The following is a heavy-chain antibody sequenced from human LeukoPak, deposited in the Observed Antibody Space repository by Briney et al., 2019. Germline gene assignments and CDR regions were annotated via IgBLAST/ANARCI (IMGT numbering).Heavy chain of an antibody. D-gene: IGHD5-24*01. J-gene: IGHJ5*02. CDR1: GGSISSYY. CDR2: IYYSGST. CDR3: AREDKVRDGYTQWHGWFDP. V-gene: IGHV4-59*01. Sequence: SETLSLTCTVSGGSISSYYWSWIRQPPGKGLEWIGYIYYSGSTNYNPSLKSRVTISVDTSKNQFSLKLSSVTAADTAVYYCAREDKVRDGYTQWHGWFDPWGQGTLVTVSS.